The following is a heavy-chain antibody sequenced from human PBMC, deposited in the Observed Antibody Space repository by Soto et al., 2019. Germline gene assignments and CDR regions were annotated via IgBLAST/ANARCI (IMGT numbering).Heavy chain of an antibody. CDR1: GYTFTGYY. Sequence: ASVKVSCKASGYTFTGYYIHWVRQAPGQGLEWMGSISPHSGGPNYAQRFQGRVTMTRDTSMTTVYMEMSGLTSDDTAVYYCAREEQTGANYYLDYWGQGTLVTVS. V-gene: IGHV1-2*02. J-gene: IGHJ4*02. CDR3: AREEQTGANYYLDY. D-gene: IGHD7-27*01. CDR2: ISPHSGGP.